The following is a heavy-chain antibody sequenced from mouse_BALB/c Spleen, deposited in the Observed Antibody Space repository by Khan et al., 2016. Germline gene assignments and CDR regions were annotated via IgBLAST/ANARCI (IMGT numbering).Heavy chain of an antibody. Sequence: VQLKESGPGLVAPSQSLSITCTVSGFSFTDYGVSWIRQPPGKGLEWLGVIWGGGSTYYNSGLKSRLSISKDNSKSQVFLKMNSLQIDDTAMYYCAKHVGYYGSSYFDYWGQGTTLTVSS. CDR1: GFSFTDYG. CDR2: IWGGGST. J-gene: IGHJ2*01. CDR3: AKHVGYYGSSYFDY. V-gene: IGHV2-6-5*01. D-gene: IGHD1-1*01.